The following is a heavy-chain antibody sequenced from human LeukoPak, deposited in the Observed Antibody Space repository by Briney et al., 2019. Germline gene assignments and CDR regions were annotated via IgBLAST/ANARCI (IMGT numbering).Heavy chain of an antibody. Sequence: GATVTITCKSSGYTITPHYMHWVRQAPGKGLEWVGRVDPEDGEIIYAEKFQGRLTISADTSTDTGFMELSSLESEDTAMYYCATTLRGCDLDVWGKGTTV. J-gene: IGHJ6*03. CDR1: GYTITPHY. CDR3: ATTLRGCDLDV. CDR2: VDPEDGEI. D-gene: IGHD3-16*01. V-gene: IGHV1-69-2*01.